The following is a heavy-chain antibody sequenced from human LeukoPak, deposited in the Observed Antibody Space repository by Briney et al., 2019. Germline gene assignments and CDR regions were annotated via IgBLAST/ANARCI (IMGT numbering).Heavy chain of an antibody. CDR2: IYTSGST. V-gene: IGHV4-4*07. J-gene: IGHJ4*02. D-gene: IGHD6-19*01. CDR3: ARAYSSGWTYFDY. CDR1: GGSISSYY. Sequence: SETLSLTCTVSGGSISSYYWGWIRQPAGKGLEWIGRIYTSGSTNYNPSLTSRVTMSVDTSKNQFSLKLSSVTAADTAVYYCARAYSSGWTYFDYWGQGTLVTVSS.